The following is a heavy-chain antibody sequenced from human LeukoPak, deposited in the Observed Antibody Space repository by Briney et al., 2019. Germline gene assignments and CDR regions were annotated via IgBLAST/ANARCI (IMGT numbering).Heavy chain of an antibody. Sequence: SETLSLTCTVSGGSISSSSYYWGWIRQPPGKGLERIGSIYYSGSTYYNPSLKSRVTISVDTSKNQFSLKLSSVTAADTAVYYCARPLGITGTDWFDPWGQGALVTVSS. D-gene: IGHD1-20*01. J-gene: IGHJ5*02. CDR1: GGSISSSSYY. CDR2: IYYSGST. V-gene: IGHV4-39*01. CDR3: ARPLGITGTDWFDP.